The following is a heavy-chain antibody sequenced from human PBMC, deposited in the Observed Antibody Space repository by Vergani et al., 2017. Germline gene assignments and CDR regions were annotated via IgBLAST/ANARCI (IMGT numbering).Heavy chain of an antibody. D-gene: IGHD3-10*01. CDR2: IYYSGST. J-gene: IGHJ4*02. CDR3: ARRTTMVRGVLEIARYYFDY. Sequence: QVQLQESGPGVVKPSQTLSLTCAVSGGSISSGDHCWTWIRQRPGKGLEWIGSIYYSGSTYYNPSLKSRVTISVDTSKNQFSLKLSSVTAADTAVYYCARRTTMVRGVLEIARYYFDYWGQGTLVTVSS. V-gene: IGHV4-30-2*03. CDR1: GGSISSGDHC.